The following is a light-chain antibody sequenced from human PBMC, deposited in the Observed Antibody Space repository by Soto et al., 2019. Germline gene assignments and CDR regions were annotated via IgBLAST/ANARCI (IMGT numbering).Light chain of an antibody. CDR3: SSYTTSRTWV. V-gene: IGLV2-14*01. CDR2: EVS. Sequence: QSALTQPASVSGSPGQSITISCTGTSSDVGGYNYVSWYQQHPGKAPKLMIYEVSNRPSGVSNGFSGSKSGNTASLTISGLQAEDEADYYCSSYTTSRTWVFGGGTKVTVL. J-gene: IGLJ3*02. CDR1: SSDVGGYNY.